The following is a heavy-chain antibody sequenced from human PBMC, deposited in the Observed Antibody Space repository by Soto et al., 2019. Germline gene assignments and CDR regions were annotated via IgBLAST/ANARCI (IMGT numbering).Heavy chain of an antibody. J-gene: IGHJ5*01. CDR3: ASYSYDRGGPRFDS. D-gene: IGHD3-22*01. CDR2: IYYSGNT. V-gene: IGHV4-39*02. Sequence: ENLALTCTVYGDSIRSSGYYWGWICQPPGKGLEWIGSIYYSGNTYYNPSLKSRVTISVDTSKNHFSLKLSSVTAADTAVYYCASYSYDRGGPRFDSRDQAPLVIVSS. CDR1: GDSIRSSGYY.